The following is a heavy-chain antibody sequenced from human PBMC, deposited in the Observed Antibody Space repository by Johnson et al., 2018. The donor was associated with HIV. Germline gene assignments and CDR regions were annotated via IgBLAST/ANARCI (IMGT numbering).Heavy chain of an antibody. D-gene: IGHD1-20*01. CDR2: ISGSGGST. Sequence: VQLVESGGGVVQPGGSLRLSCAASGFTFSSYGMHWVRQAPGKGLEWVSAISGSGGSTYYADSVKGRFTISRDNSKNTLYLQMNSLIAEDTAVYYCAKDPSALSITGTSDAFDIWGQGTMVTVSS. CDR1: GFTFSSYG. J-gene: IGHJ3*02. V-gene: IGHV3-23*04. CDR3: AKDPSALSITGTSDAFDI.